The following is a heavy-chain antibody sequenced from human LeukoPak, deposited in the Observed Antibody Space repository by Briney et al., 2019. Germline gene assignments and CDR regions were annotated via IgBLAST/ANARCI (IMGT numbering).Heavy chain of an antibody. CDR3: ASVTYPVQYGSGSPGYFQH. V-gene: IGHV4-30-4*01. CDR2: IYYSGST. Sequence: PSETLSLTCTVFGGSISSGDYYWSWIRQPPGKGLEWIGYIYYSGSTYYNPSLKSRVTISVDTSKNQFSLKLSSVTAADTAVYYCASVTYPVQYGSGSPGYFQHWGQGTLVTVSS. J-gene: IGHJ1*01. CDR1: GGSISSGDYY. D-gene: IGHD3-10*01.